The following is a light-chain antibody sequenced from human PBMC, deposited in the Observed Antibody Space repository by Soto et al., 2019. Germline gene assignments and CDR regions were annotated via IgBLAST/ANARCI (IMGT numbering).Light chain of an antibody. CDR1: QSVSSY. CDR3: QQRSNWPPIT. CDR2: DAS. Sequence: IVLTQSPATLSLSPGERATLSCRASQSVSSYLALYQQKPGQAPRLLIYDASNRATGIPDRFSGSGSGTDFILTISSLEPEDFAVYYCQQRSNWPPITFGQGTRLEIK. J-gene: IGKJ5*01. V-gene: IGKV3-11*01.